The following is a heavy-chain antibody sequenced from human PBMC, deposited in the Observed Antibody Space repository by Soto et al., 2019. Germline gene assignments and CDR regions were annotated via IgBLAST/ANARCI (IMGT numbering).Heavy chain of an antibody. V-gene: IGHV3-23*01. Sequence: EVQLLESGGGLVQPGGSLRLSCAASGFTFSSYAMSWVRQAPGKGLEWVSAISGSGGSTYYTDSVKGRFTISRDNSKNTLYLQMNSLRAEDTDVYYCASPLSDYGDFWGQGTLVTVSS. J-gene: IGHJ4*02. CDR2: ISGSGGST. CDR3: ASPLSDYGDF. CDR1: GFTFSSYA.